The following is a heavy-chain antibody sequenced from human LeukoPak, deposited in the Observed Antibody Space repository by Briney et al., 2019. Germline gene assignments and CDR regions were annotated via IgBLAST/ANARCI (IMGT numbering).Heavy chain of an antibody. J-gene: IGHJ4*02. CDR3: ADSGNFDY. Sequence: PGGSLRLSCAASGFTFSSFAVSWVRQAPGKGLEWVSGINWNGGSTGYADSVKGRFTISRDNAKNSLYLQMNSLRAEDTTVYYCADSGNFDYWGQGTLVTVSS. V-gene: IGHV3-20*04. CDR2: INWNGGST. CDR1: GFTFSSFA.